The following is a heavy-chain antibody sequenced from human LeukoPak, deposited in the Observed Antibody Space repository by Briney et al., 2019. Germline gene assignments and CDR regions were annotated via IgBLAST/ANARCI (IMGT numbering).Heavy chain of an antibody. CDR2: IGIAGDT. Sequence: GSLRLSCSASGFTLMSYAMHWVRQATGKGLEWVSAIGIAGDTFYAGSVKGRFTISRENAKNSFYLQMNSLTVEDTAVYYCARQKLSHGNFDYWGQGTLVTVSS. CDR1: GFTLMSYA. V-gene: IGHV3-13*01. CDR3: ARQKLSHGNFDY. J-gene: IGHJ4*02. D-gene: IGHD3-10*01.